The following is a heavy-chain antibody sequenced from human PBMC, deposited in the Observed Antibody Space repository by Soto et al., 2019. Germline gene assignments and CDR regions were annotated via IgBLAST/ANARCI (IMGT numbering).Heavy chain of an antibody. CDR2: IDPKSGGT. CDR1: GPTFIAYY. V-gene: IGHV1-2*02. CDR3: ARVSVDVPE. D-gene: IGHD5-12*01. J-gene: IGHJ4*02. Sequence: QLVQSGAEVKKPGASVRVSCKTSGPTFIAYYIHWVRQAPGQGLEWMGWIDPKSGGTTYEQKFLGRVTMNRDTSINTASMDLNRLTSDDTAVYYSARVSVDVPEWGQGTLITVSS.